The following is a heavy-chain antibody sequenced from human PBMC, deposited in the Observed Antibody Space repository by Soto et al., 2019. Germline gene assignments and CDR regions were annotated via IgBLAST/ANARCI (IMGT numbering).Heavy chain of an antibody. CDR3: ARGDCSSTSCHENAFDI. Sequence: GSLRLSCAASGFTFSDYYMSWIRQAPGKGLEWVSYISSSGSTIYYADSVKGRFTISRDNAKNSLYLQMNSLRAEDTAVYYCARGDCSSTSCHENAFDIWGQGTMVTVSS. CDR2: ISSSGSTI. J-gene: IGHJ3*02. V-gene: IGHV3-11*01. D-gene: IGHD2-2*01. CDR1: GFTFSDYY.